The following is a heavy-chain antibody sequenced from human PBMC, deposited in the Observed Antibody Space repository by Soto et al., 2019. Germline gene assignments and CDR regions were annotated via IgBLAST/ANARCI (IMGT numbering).Heavy chain of an antibody. Sequence: ASVKVSCKASGITYSTYAIHWVRQAPGQGLEWMGWINAGEGFTRYSQDFQGRVTLTTVTSASTTYMDLSKLTFEDTGIYYCARAISGYVTWGQGTQVTVSS. D-gene: IGHD6-25*01. CDR2: INAGEGFT. V-gene: IGHV1-3*03. CDR3: ARAISGYVT. J-gene: IGHJ5*02. CDR1: GITYSTYA.